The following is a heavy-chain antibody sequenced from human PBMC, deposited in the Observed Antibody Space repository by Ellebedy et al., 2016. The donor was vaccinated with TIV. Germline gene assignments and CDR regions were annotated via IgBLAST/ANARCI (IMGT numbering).Heavy chain of an antibody. D-gene: IGHD2-2*01. CDR1: GFSLSSSGVG. Sequence: SGPTLVKPTQTLTLTCTFSGFSLSSSGVGVGWIRQPPGKALEWLALIYWNDDKRYSPSLKSRLTITKDTSKNQVVLTMTNMDPVDTATYYCAHRGGYCSSTSCLPAGWFDPWGQGTLVTVS. V-gene: IGHV2-5*01. CDR2: IYWNDDK. CDR3: AHRGGYCSSTSCLPAGWFDP. J-gene: IGHJ5*02.